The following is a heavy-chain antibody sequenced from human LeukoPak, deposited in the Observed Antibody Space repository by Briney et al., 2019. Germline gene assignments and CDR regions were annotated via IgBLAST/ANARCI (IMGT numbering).Heavy chain of an antibody. V-gene: IGHV3-21*01. CDR2: ISSSSSYI. Sequence: GGSLRLSCAGSGFTFSSYSMNWVRQAPGKGLEWVSCISSSSSYIYYADSVKGRFTISRDNAKNSLYLQMNSLRVEDTAVYYCAKLAKYFYGSETYYFFEHWGQGTPVTASS. J-gene: IGHJ4*02. CDR1: GFTFSSYS. CDR3: AKLAKYFYGSETYYFFEH. D-gene: IGHD3-10*01.